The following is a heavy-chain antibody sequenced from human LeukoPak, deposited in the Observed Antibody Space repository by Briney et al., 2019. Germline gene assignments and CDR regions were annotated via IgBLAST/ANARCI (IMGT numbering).Heavy chain of an antibody. CDR1: GFTFSSYA. Sequence: HPGGSLRLSCAASGFTFSSYAMRWVRQAPGKGLEWVSAISGSGGSTYYADSVKGRFTISRDNSKNTLYLQMNSLRAEDTAVYYCAKQPYYYGSGSPSPIDYWGQGTLVTVSS. D-gene: IGHD3-10*01. V-gene: IGHV3-23*01. CDR2: ISGSGGST. CDR3: AKQPYYYGSGSPSPIDY. J-gene: IGHJ4*02.